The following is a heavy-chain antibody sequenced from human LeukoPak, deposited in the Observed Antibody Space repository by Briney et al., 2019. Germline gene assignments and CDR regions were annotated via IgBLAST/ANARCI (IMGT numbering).Heavy chain of an antibody. CDR3: ARRHHNWDY. J-gene: IGHJ4*02. CDR2: IYYSGST. Sequence: SQTLSLTCTVSGGSITSGYYYWSWIRQPPGKGLEWIGYIYYSGSTYYNPSLESRVTISIDTSKDQFSLKLNSVTAADTAVYYCARRHHNWDYWGQGTLVTVSS. V-gene: IGHV4-30-4*01. D-gene: IGHD5-24*01. CDR1: GGSITSGYYY.